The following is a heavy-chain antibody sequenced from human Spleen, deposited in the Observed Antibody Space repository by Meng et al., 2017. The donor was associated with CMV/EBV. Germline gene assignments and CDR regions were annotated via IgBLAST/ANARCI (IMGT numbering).Heavy chain of an antibody. CDR3: ARSLPPGWYANWFDP. CDR1: VSSNSAA. D-gene: IGHD6-19*01. J-gene: IGHJ5*02. Sequence: VSSNSAAWNWIRQSPLRGLEWLGRTYYRSKWYNDYAVSVKSRITINPDTSKNQFSLQLNSVTPEDTAVYYCARSLPPGWYANWFDPWGQGTLVTVSS. V-gene: IGHV6-1*01. CDR2: TYYRSKWYN.